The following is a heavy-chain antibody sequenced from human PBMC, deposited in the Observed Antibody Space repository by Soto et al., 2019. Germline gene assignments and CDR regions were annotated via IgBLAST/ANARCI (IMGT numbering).Heavy chain of an antibody. J-gene: IGHJ4*02. CDR1: GFTFSNYS. Sequence: EVQLVESGGGLVKPGGSLRLSCAASGFTFSNYSMNWVRQAPGKGLEWVSSISSSSSYIYYADSVQGRFTISRDNAKNSLYLEMESLRAEDTAVDYFVRVDRHSGYDIDFDDWGQGNLVNVSS. CDR3: VRVDRHSGYDIDFDD. V-gene: IGHV3-21*01. CDR2: ISSSSSYI. D-gene: IGHD5-12*01.